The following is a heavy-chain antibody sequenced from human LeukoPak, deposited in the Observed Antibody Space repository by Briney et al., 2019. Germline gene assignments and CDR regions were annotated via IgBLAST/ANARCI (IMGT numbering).Heavy chain of an antibody. CDR1: GGSISSTSYY. V-gene: IGHV4-39*01. CDR2: VYYGGNT. J-gene: IGHJ6*03. CDR3: ARQRADYLYHYLDV. Sequence: SXXLSLTCTVSGGSISSTSYYWDWVRQPPGKGLEWIGNVYYGGNTFYNSSLESRVTISVDMSKNQFSLKLTSLTAADTAVYYCARQRADYLYHYLDVWGKGTSVTVSS.